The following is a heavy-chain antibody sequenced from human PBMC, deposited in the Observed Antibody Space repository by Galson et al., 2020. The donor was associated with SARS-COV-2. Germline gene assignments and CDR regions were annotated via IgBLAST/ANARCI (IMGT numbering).Heavy chain of an antibody. Sequence: SLSLSCAASGCTFDNHAMHWDWQAPPKGLERVSGISRKRATISYADSAQGRFTITRDNAKNSLYLQRNSLRAEDTALYYCVIDRSGVVWGQGTTVTVSS. J-gene: IGHJ6*01. CDR1: GCTFDNHA. CDR3: VIDRSGVV. V-gene: IGHV3-9*01. CDR2: ISRKRATI. D-gene: IGHD7-27*01.